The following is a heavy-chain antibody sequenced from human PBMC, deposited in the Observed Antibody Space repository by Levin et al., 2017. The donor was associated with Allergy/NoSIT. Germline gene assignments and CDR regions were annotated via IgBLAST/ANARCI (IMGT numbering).Heavy chain of an antibody. Sequence: GGSLRLSCAASGFTFSSYEMNWVRQAPGKGLEWVSYISSSGSTIYYADSVKGRFTISRDNAKNSLYLQMNSLRAEDTAVYYCARDLFKGGLKIEISHAFDIWGQGTMVTVSS. CDR1: GFTFSSYE. D-gene: IGHD3-3*02. CDR2: ISSSGSTI. J-gene: IGHJ3*02. CDR3: ARDLFKGGLKIEISHAFDI. V-gene: IGHV3-48*03.